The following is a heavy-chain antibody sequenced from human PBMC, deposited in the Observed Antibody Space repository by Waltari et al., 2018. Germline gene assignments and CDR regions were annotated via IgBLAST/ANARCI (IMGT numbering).Heavy chain of an antibody. CDR2: INPSGGT. Sequence: QVQLQESGPGLVKSSETLSLTCAVYGYSISSGYYWGWRRQPPGKGLEWIGSINPSGGTYYNPSLKSRVTIAVDTSKNQFSLKLSSVTAADTAVYYCATPLGVIAAAGTFDYWGQGTLVTVSS. V-gene: IGHV4-38-2*01. D-gene: IGHD6-13*01. CDR1: GYSISSGYY. CDR3: ATPLGVIAAAGTFDY. J-gene: IGHJ4*02.